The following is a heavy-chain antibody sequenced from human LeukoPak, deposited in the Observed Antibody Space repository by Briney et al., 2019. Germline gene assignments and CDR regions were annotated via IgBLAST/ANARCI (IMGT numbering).Heavy chain of an antibody. J-gene: IGHJ3*02. CDR2: IYYTGST. CDR3: AKDSGTAQAFDI. V-gene: IGHV4-39*07. Sequence: SETLSLTCTVSGGSISSTSYYWGWIRQPPGKGLEWIGSIYYTGSTYYNPSLKSRVTISVDTSKNQSSLKLSSVTAADTAVYYCAKDSGTAQAFDIWGQGTMVTVSS. CDR1: GGSISSTSYY. D-gene: IGHD3-10*01.